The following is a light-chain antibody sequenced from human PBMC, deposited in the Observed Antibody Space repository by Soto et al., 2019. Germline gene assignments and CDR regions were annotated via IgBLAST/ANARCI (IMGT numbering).Light chain of an antibody. J-gene: IGKJ5*01. CDR3: QQRTKT. CDR1: QSVGSY. V-gene: IGKV3-11*01. CDR2: NAS. Sequence: EIVLTQSPATLSLSPGDGATLSCRASQSVGSYLGWYQQKPGQAPRLLIYNASNRATGIPARFSGSGSGTDFTLTIISLEPEDFAVYYCQQRTKTFGQGTRLEIK.